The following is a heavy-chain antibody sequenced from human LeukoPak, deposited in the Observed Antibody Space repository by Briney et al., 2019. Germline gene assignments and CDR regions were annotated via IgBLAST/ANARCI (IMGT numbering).Heavy chain of an antibody. CDR3: ARRLGSAADDAFDI. Sequence: GESLKISCKGSGYRFNSYWIAWVRQMPGKGLDWMGIIYPGDSDRKYGPSFQGQVTFSADKSISTAYLQWSSLKASDTAMYYCARRLGSAADDAFDIWGQGTKVTVSS. D-gene: IGHD3-16*01. CDR1: GYRFNSYW. V-gene: IGHV5-51*01. CDR2: IYPGDSDR. J-gene: IGHJ3*02.